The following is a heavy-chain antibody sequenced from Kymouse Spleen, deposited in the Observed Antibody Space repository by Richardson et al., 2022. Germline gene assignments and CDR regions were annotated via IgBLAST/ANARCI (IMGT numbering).Heavy chain of an antibody. Sequence: EVQLVESGEGLVQPGGSLRLSCAASGFTFSSYAMHWVRQAPGKGLEYVSAISSNGGSTYYADSVKGRFTISRDNSKNTLYLQMGSLRAEDMAVYYCARERNYYGSGSYDYWGQGTLVTVS. CDR2: ISSNGGST. CDR3: ARERNYYGSGSYDY. CDR1: GFTFSSYA. V-gene: IGHV3-64*02. J-gene: IGHJ4*02. D-gene: IGHD3-10*01.